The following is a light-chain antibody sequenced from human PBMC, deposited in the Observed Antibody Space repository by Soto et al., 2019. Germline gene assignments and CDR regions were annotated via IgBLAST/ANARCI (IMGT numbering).Light chain of an antibody. CDR1: QTLSNSF. Sequence: EIVLTQSPGTLSLSPGERATLSCRASQTLSNSFIAWYQHKPGQAPRLLVYDTSTRATGIPDRYSGSGSGTDFTLTISRLEPEDFAVFFCQQYGTSEIIFGQGTRLENK. V-gene: IGKV3-20*01. CDR3: QQYGTSEII. CDR2: DTS. J-gene: IGKJ5*01.